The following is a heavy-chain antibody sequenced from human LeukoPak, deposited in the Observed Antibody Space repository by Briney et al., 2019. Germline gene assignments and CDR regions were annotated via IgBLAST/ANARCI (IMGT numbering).Heavy chain of an antibody. D-gene: IGHD3-22*01. Sequence: SETLSLTCTVYGGSFSGYYWNWIRQPPGKGLEWIGEINHSGSTNYNPSLKSRVTISIDTSKNHFSLKLSSVTAADTAVYYCARDKHDSSGYFYYFDYWGQGTLVTVSS. CDR3: ARDKHDSSGYFYYFDY. V-gene: IGHV4-34*01. CDR1: GGSFSGYY. J-gene: IGHJ4*02. CDR2: INHSGST.